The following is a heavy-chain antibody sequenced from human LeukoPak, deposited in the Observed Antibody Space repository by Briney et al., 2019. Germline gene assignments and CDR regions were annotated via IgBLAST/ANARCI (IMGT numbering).Heavy chain of an antibody. J-gene: IGHJ4*02. V-gene: IGHV1-46*01. CDR2: INPSGGST. D-gene: IGHD3-22*01. Sequence: ASVKVSCKASGYTFTSYYMHWVRQAPGQGLEWMGIINPSGGSTSYAQKFQGRVTMTRDTSTSTVYMELSSLRSEDTAVYYCARASGYYYDSSGYSNFDYWGQGTLVTVSS. CDR1: GYTFTSYY. CDR3: ARASGYYYDSSGYSNFDY.